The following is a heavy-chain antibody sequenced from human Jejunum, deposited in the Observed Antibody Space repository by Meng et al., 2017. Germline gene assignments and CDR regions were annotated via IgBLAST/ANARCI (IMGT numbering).Heavy chain of an antibody. CDR3: SRGPFTTGWAYNWYDP. V-gene: IGHV3-48*03. D-gene: IGHD6-19*01. J-gene: IGHJ5*02. CDR1: GFTFRDHE. Sequence: GGSLRLSCVASGFTFRDHEMTWVRQAPGRGLEWISYITAAGTVMYYADSVRGRFTISRDNAKNSLYLQMNSLRAEDTAIYYCSRGPFTTGWAYNWYDPWGQGPLVTVSS. CDR2: ITAAGTVM.